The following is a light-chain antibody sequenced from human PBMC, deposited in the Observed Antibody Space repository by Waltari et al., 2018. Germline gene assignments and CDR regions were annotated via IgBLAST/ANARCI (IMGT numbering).Light chain of an antibody. CDR2: IDN. V-gene: IGLV1-44*01. CDR3: AAWDKSLNGVV. Sequence: QSVLTQPPSASGTPGQRVSISCSGSASNIGSDTVNWYQQLPGTAPKLLIHIDNRRPSGVPDRFSGSKSGTSASLAISGLQSEDEADYFCAAWDKSLNGVVFGGGTRLTVL. J-gene: IGLJ2*01. CDR1: ASNIGSDT.